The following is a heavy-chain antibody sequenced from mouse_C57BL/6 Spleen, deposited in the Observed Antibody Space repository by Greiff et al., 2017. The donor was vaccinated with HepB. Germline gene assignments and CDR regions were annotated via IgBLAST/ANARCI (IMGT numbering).Heavy chain of an antibody. V-gene: IGHV8-12*01. Sequence: QVTLKVSGPGMLQSSQTLSLTCSFSGFSLSTSGMGVSWIRQPSGKGLEWLAHIYWDDDKRYNPSLKSRLTISKDTSRNQVFLKITSVDTADTATYYCARRAFGNFHFDYWGQGTTLTVSS. CDR3: ARRAFGNFHFDY. CDR1: GFSLSTSGMG. J-gene: IGHJ2*01. D-gene: IGHD2-1*01. CDR2: IYWDDDK.